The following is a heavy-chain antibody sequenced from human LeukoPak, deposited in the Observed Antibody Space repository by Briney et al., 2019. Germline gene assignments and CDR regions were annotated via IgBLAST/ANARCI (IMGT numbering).Heavy chain of an antibody. CDR2: MDPSGTQK. V-gene: IGHV3-7*01. CDR3: PIWTSGDN. J-gene: IGHJ1*01. CDR1: GFTFHGSW. D-gene: IGHD1-1*01. Sequence: PGGSLRLSCAASGFTFHGSWMVWDRQVPGKGLEWVANMDPSGTQKRYVDSVRGRFTISKDNSGTSFYLEMSSLTVDDTAIYYCPIWTSGDNWGQRTLVTVSS.